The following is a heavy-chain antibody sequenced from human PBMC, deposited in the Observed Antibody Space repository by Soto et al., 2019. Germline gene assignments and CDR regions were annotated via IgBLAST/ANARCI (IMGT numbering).Heavy chain of an antibody. V-gene: IGHV4-59*01. J-gene: IGHJ3*02. CDR2: IYYSGST. CDR3: PRSSVVVIAVPMPYAFDI. D-gene: IGHD3-22*01. CDR1: GGSISSYY. Sequence: QVQLQESGPGLVKPSETLSLTCTVSGGSISSYYWSWIRQPPGKGLEWIGYIYYSGSTNYNPSLKTRVTISVDTSKTRSALKLSSGTAADTAVYYCPRSSVVVIAVPMPYAFDIWGQGRMFTVSS.